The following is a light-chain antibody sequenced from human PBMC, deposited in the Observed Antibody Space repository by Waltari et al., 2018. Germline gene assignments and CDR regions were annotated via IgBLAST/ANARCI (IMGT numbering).Light chain of an antibody. CDR2: GAS. CDR1: QSVSSN. V-gene: IGKV3-15*01. Sequence: EIVMTQSPATLSVSPGERATLPCRASQSVSSNLAWYQQKPGQAPRLLIYGASTRATGIPTRLSGSGSATEYTLTISSLQSEDFAVYYCQQYNNWPPFTFGQGTKLEIK. CDR3: QQYNNWPPFT. J-gene: IGKJ2*01.